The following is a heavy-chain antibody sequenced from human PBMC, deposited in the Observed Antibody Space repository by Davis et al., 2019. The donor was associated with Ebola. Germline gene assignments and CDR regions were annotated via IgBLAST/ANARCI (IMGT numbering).Heavy chain of an antibody. V-gene: IGHV3-15*01. Sequence: GESLKISCAASGFTFSNAWMSWVRQAPGKGLEWVGRIKSKTDGGTTDYAAPVKGRFTISRDDSKNTLYLQMNSLKTEDTAVYYCTTVQYYYYGMDVWGQGTTVTVSS. CDR1: GFTFSNAW. J-gene: IGHJ6*02. CDR2: IKSKTDGGTT. CDR3: TTVQYYYYGMDV.